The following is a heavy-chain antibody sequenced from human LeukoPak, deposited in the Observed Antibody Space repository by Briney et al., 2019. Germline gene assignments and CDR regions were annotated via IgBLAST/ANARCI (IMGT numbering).Heavy chain of an antibody. Sequence: GGSLRLSCSVSGFTFSTYVMHWVRQAPGKGLEYVSAISSNGDNTYYADSVKGRFTISRDNSKNTLYLQMSSLRADDTAVYYCVRGTGYWGQGTLDTVSS. CDR3: VRGTGY. J-gene: IGHJ4*02. V-gene: IGHV3-64D*06. CDR2: ISSNGDNT. CDR1: GFTFSTYV.